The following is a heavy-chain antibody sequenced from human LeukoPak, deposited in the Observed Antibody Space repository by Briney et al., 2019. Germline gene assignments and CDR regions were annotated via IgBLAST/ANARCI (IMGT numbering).Heavy chain of an antibody. CDR1: GYTLTELS. CDR3: ATVRRFLEWLLDAYFDY. Sequence: ASVRVSCKVSGYTLTELSMHWVRQAPGKGLEWMGGFDPEDGETIYAQKFQGRVTMTEDTSTDTAYMELSSLRSEDTAVYYCATVRRFLEWLLDAYFDYWGQGTLVTVSS. CDR2: FDPEDGET. V-gene: IGHV1-24*01. D-gene: IGHD3-3*01. J-gene: IGHJ4*02.